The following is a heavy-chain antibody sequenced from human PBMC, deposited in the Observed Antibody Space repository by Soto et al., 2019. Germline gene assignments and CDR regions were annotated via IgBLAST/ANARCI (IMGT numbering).Heavy chain of an antibody. V-gene: IGHV3-53*01. Sequence: EVQLVESGGGLIQPGGSLRLSCAASGLTVSSNYMSWVRQAPGKGLEWVSVIYRDGSTYYADSVKGRFTISRDHSKNTLDLQMNRLSADDTAVYFCANGGGASCGTDCYRAFDYWGQGTLVTVSS. CDR2: IYRDGST. J-gene: IGHJ4*02. D-gene: IGHD2-21*02. CDR1: GLTVSSNY. CDR3: ANGGGASCGTDCYRAFDY.